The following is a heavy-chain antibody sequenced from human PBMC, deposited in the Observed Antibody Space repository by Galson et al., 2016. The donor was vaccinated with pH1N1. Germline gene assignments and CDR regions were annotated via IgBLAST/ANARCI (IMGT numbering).Heavy chain of an antibody. Sequence: SLRLSCAASGFSFRSYWMSWVRQAPGKGLEWVASIYQDGSEEKCVDSVKGRFTISRDNAENLLYLRMNSLRAEDTAVYYCATVGSYGDYRAPPSFHHWGQGTLVIVSS. CDR1: GFSFRSYW. D-gene: IGHD4-17*01. J-gene: IGHJ1*01. CDR2: IYQDGSEE. V-gene: IGHV3-7*01. CDR3: ATVGSYGDYRAPPSFHH.